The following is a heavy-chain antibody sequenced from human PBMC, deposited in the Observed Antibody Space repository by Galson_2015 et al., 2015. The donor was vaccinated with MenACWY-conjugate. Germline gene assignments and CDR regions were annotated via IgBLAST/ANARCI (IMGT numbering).Heavy chain of an antibody. CDR3: ARVPGYSYGYYDW. V-gene: IGHV3-48*02. J-gene: IGHJ4*02. D-gene: IGHD5-18*01. CDR2: ISSSSSTI. CDR1: GFTFSTYS. Sequence: SLRLSCAASGFTFSTYSMNWVRQAPGKGLEWVSYISSSSSTIYYAGSVKGRFTISRDNAKNSPYLQMNTLRDEDTAVYYCARVPGYSYGYYDWWGQGTLVTVSS.